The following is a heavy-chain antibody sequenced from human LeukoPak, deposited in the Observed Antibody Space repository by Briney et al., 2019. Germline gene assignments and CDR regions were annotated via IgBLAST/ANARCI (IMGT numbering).Heavy chain of an antibody. D-gene: IGHD4-23*01. Sequence: PGGSLRLSCAASGFTFSDYYMSWFRQAPGKGLEWVSYISTSGSYTNYADSVKGRFTISRDNAKTSLYLQMNSLRADDTAVYYCAKHGGGGIYNDYWGQGTLVTVSS. CDR2: ISTSGSYT. J-gene: IGHJ4*02. CDR1: GFTFSDYY. V-gene: IGHV3-11*03. CDR3: AKHGGGGIYNDY.